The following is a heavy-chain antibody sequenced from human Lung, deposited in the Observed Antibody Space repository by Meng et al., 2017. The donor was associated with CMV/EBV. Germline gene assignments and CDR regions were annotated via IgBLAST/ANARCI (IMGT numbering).Heavy chain of an antibody. CDR1: GGTFTGYA. J-gene: IGHJ3*02. V-gene: IGHV1-69*13. Sequence: SVKVSCKASGGTFTGYAVGWVRQAPGQGLEWMGGIIPILGTVNYAQNFQDRVTITADESTVTAYMELSSLRSEDTAVYYCARGTAIVQYISSGLDIWGQGTXVTV. D-gene: IGHD2-15*01. CDR3: ARGTAIVQYISSGLDI. CDR2: IIPILGTV.